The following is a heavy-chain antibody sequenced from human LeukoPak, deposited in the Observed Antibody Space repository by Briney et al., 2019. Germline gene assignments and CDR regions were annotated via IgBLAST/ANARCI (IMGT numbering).Heavy chain of an antibody. CDR1: GGSVSSGSYY. J-gene: IGHJ6*02. CDR3: ARDSGIPPFYYYYGMDV. V-gene: IGHV4-61*01. D-gene: IGHD2-21*01. CDR2: IYYSGST. Sequence: NPSETLSLTCTVSGGSVSSGSYYWSWIRQPPGKGLEWIGYIYYSGSTNYNPSLKSRVTISVDTSKSQFSLKLSSVTAADTAVYYCARDSGIPPFYYYYGMDVWGQGTTVTVSS.